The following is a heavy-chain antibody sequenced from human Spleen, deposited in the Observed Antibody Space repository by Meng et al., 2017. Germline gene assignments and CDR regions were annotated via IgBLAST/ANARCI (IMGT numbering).Heavy chain of an antibody. CDR3: AKAYAAAGYFDY. J-gene: IGHJ4*02. V-gene: IGHV3-23*01. CDR2: ISGSGGST. D-gene: IGHD6-13*01. CDR1: GFTFSSYA. Sequence: GESLKISCAASGFTFSSYAMSWVRQAPGKGLEWVSAISGSGGSTYYADSVKGRFTISRDNSENTLYLQMNSLRAEDTAVYYCAKAYAAAGYFDYWGQGTLVTVSS.